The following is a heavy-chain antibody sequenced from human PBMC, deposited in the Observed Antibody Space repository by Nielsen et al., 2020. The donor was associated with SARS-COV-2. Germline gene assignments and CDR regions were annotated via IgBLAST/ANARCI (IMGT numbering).Heavy chain of an antibody. D-gene: IGHD2-2*01. CDR3: TRYASEYYYYYYMDV. CDR1: GFSFTNYW. V-gene: IGHV5-10-1*01. J-gene: IGHJ6*03. CDR2: IDPTDSHT. Sequence: GSLRLSCKASGFSFTNYWISWVRQMPGKGLEWMGNIDPTDSHTNYSPSFQGHVTISADKSITTAYLQWSSLEASDSAMYYCTRYASEYYYYYYMDVWGTGTTVTVPS.